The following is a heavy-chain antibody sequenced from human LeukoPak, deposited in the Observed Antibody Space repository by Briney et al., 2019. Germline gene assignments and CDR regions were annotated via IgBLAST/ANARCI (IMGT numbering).Heavy chain of an antibody. D-gene: IGHD6-6*01. CDR3: ARGIRSSSSA. V-gene: IGHV1-69*05. CDR1: GGTISSYA. J-gene: IGHJ5*02. CDR2: ITPIFGTA. Sequence: RASVKLSCKASGGTISSYAISWVRQAPGQGHERMGGITPIFGTANYAQPFLDRVTITTDESTSTAYMELSRLRTDATAVYYCARGIRSSSSAWGQGTLVTVSS.